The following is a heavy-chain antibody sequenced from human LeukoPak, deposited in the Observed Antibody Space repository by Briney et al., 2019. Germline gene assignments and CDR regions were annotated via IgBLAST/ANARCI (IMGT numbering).Heavy chain of an antibody. CDR2: TDHSGLT. CDR3: VRGLCSGSGTCYFDY. V-gene: IGHV4-34*01. CDR1: GGTFSGYY. Sequence: SETLSLTCAVSGGTFSGYYWTWIRQPPGKGLEWLGETDHSGLTNYNPSLKSRVTISVEKSKNQFSLKLSSVTAADTAVYHCVRGLCSGSGTCYFDYWGQGTLVPVSS. D-gene: IGHD3-10*01. J-gene: IGHJ4*02.